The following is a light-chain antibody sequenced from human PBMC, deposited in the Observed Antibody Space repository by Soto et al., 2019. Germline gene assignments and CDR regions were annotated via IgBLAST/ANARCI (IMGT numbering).Light chain of an antibody. CDR2: DAS. V-gene: IGKV3-11*01. CDR3: QQRSNWPWT. J-gene: IGKJ1*01. CDR1: QSVSTS. Sequence: EIVLTQSPATLSLSPGERATLSCRASQSVSTSLAWYQQKPGQAPRPLIYDASNRATGIPARFSGSGSGTDFRLTVSSLEPEDFALYYCQQRSNWPWTFGQGTKVEIK.